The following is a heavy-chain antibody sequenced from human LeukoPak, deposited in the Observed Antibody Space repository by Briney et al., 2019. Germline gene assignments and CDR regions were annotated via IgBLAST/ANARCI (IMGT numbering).Heavy chain of an antibody. V-gene: IGHV4-39*01. D-gene: IGHD2-15*01. J-gene: IGHJ4*02. Sequence: SETLSLTCTVSGGSISPSSYYWGWIRQPPGKGLEWIGIIYYSGSTYYNPSLKSRVTVSLDTSKNQFSLTVTSVTAADTAVYYCARRYCSGGHCYYFDSWGQGTLVTVSS. CDR3: ARRYCSGGHCYYFDS. CDR2: IYYSGST. CDR1: GGSISPSSYY.